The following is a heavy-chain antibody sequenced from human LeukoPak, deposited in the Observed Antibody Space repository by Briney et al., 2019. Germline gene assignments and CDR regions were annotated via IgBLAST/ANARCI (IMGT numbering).Heavy chain of an antibody. J-gene: IGHJ4*02. CDR2: IIPISGTP. V-gene: IGHV1-69*05. D-gene: IGHD2-15*01. CDR3: ATTLFANGHLVGAPVY. CDR1: GGTSSSYS. Sequence: GASVKVSCEASGGTSSSYSNSWVRRAPGRGVECMGGIIPISGTPNYEQKFQGRVTITTDESTHPVYLELRSLRAEDSALYYCATTLFANGHLVGAPVYWGQATLLTVPS.